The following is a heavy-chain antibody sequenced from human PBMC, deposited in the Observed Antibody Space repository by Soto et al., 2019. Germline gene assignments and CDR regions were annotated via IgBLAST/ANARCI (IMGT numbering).Heavy chain of an antibody. CDR1: GFTFSSYA. CDR2: ISGSGGST. J-gene: IGHJ4*02. D-gene: IGHD3-22*01. CDR3: AGDYYDSSGYYFPLHDY. Sequence: GSLRLSCAASGFTFSSYAMSWVRQAPGKGLEWVSAISGSGGSTYYADSVKGRFTISRDNSKNTLYLQMNSLRAEDTAVYYCAGDYYDSSGYYFPLHDYWGQGTLVTVSS. V-gene: IGHV3-23*01.